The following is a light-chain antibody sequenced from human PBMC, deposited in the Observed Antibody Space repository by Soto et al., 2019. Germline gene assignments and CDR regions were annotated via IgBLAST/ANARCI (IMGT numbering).Light chain of an antibody. J-gene: IGKJ4*01. V-gene: IGKV3D-15*01. CDR2: DIT. CDR1: QSVSSN. CDR3: QQYNDWPLT. Sequence: EIVMTQSPATLSVSPGERATLSSRASQSVSSNLAWYQQKPGQAPSLLIYDITDRATGIPTRFSGSGSGTEFALTISGLQSEDFAVYCCQQYNDWPLTVGGGTKVDIK.